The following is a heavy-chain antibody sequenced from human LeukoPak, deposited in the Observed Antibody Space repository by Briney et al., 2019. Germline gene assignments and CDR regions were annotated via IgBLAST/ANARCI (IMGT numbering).Heavy chain of an antibody. D-gene: IGHD2-2*01. J-gene: IGHJ5*02. CDR1: GGTFSSYA. Sequence: ASVKVSCKASGGTFSSYAISWVRQAPGQGLEWMGGIIPIFGTANYAQKFQGRVTITADESTSTAYMELSSLRSEDTAVYYCERGARSSTSGWFDPWGQGTLVTVSS. CDR3: ERGARSSTSGWFDP. V-gene: IGHV1-69*13. CDR2: IIPIFGTA.